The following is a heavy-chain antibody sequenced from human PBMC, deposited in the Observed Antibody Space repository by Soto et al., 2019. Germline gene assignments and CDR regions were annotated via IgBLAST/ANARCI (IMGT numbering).Heavy chain of an antibody. Sequence: QVQLQESGPGLVKPSQTLSLTCTVSGGSISSGGYYWSWIRQHPGKGLEWIGYIYYSGITYYKPSLKSRVTISVDTSKNQFSLKLSSVTAADTAVYYCARSPEATVTACDYWGQGTLVTVSS. CDR3: ARSPEATVTACDY. CDR1: GGSISSGGYY. D-gene: IGHD4-17*01. CDR2: IYYSGIT. J-gene: IGHJ4*02. V-gene: IGHV4-31*03.